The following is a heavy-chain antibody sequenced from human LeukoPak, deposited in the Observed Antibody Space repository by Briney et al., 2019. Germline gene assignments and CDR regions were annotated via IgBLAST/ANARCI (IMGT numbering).Heavy chain of an antibody. V-gene: IGHV3-7*01. CDR1: GFSFSTYW. Sequence: GGSLRLSCEASGFSFSTYWMNWVRQVPGKGLEWVANIKQDGSEKYYVDSVKGRFTISRDNAENSVYLQMNSLRAEDTAVYYCARGMTVAANWFDSWGQGTLVTVSS. J-gene: IGHJ5*01. CDR2: IKQDGSEK. CDR3: ARGMTVAANWFDS. D-gene: IGHD6-19*01.